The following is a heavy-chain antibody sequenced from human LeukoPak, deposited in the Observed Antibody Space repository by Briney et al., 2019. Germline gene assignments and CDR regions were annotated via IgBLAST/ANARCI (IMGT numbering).Heavy chain of an antibody. CDR3: ARGGSYSFDY. D-gene: IGHD1-26*01. CDR2: INSDGSST. J-gene: IGHJ4*02. CDR1: GFTFSGYW. V-gene: IGHV3-74*01. Sequence: PGGSLRLSCAASGFTFSGYWMHWVRQDPGQGLVWVSRINSDGSSTSYADSVKGRFTISRDYAKNTLYLQMNSLRAEDTAVYYCARGGSYSFDYWGQGTLVTVSS.